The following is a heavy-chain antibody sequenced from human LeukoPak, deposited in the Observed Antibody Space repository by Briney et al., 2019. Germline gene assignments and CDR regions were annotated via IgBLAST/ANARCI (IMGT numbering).Heavy chain of an antibody. CDR1: GGSISSSNW. CDR2: IYHSGST. D-gene: IGHD3-22*01. CDR3: ARDRVDVTHFHYYDSSGHGNNYFDY. V-gene: IGHV4-4*02. Sequence: PSETLSLTCAVSGGSISSSNWWSWVRQPPGKGLEWIGEIYHSGSTNYNPSLKSRVTISVDKSKNQFSLKLSSVTAADTAVYYCARDRVDVTHFHYYDSSGHGNNYFDYWGQGTLVTVSS. J-gene: IGHJ4*02.